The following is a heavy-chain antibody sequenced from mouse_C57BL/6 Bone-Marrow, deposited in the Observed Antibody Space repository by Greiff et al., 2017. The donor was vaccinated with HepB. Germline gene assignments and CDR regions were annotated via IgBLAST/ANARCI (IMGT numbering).Heavy chain of an antibody. Sequence: EVKLMESGGGLVQPGESLKLSCESNEYEFPSHDMSWVRKTPEKRLELVAAINSDGGSTYYPDTMERRFIISRDNTKKTLYLQMSSLRSEDTALYYCARHVYYDYGPHWYFDVWGTGTTVTVSS. CDR3: ARHVYYDYGPHWYFDV. J-gene: IGHJ1*03. D-gene: IGHD2-4*01. CDR1: EYEFPSHD. CDR2: INSDGGST. V-gene: IGHV5-2*01.